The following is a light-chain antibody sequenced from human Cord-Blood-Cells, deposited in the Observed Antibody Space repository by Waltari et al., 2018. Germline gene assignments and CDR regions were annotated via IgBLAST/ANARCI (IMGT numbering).Light chain of an antibody. CDR2: DVS. Sequence: QSALTQPASVSGSPGHSITLSCTGTSSDVGGYTPVSWYQQHPGTAPKPMTYDVSKLPSGVSNRFSGSKSGNTASLTISGLQAEDEADYYCSSYTSSSTLLFGGGTKLTVL. CDR1: SSDVGGYTP. J-gene: IGLJ2*01. CDR3: SSYTSSSTLL. V-gene: IGLV2-14*01.